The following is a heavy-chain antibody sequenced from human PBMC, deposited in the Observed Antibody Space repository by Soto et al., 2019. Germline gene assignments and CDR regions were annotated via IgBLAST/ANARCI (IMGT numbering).Heavy chain of an antibody. CDR2: ISYDGSNK. J-gene: IGHJ5*02. V-gene: IGHV3-30-3*01. CDR3: ARDYLAFDP. CDR1: GFTFSSYA. Sequence: HPGGSLRLSCAASGFTFSSYAMHWVRQAPGKGLEWVAVISYDGSNKYYADSVKGRFTISRDNSKNTLYLQMNSLRAEDTAVYYCARDYLAFDPWGQGTLVTVSS.